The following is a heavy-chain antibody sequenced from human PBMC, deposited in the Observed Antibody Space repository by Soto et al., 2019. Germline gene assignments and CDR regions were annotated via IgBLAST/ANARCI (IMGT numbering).Heavy chain of an antibody. J-gene: IGHJ3*02. D-gene: IGHD6-13*01. V-gene: IGHV3-48*03. CDR3: ARGSSSWYLDAFDI. CDR1: GFTFSSYE. Sequence: PGGSLRLSCAASGFTFSSYEMNRVRQAPGKGLEWVSYISSSGSTIYYADSVKGRFTISRDNAKNSLYLQMNSLRAEDTAVYYCARGSSSWYLDAFDIWGQGTMVTVSS. CDR2: ISSSGSTI.